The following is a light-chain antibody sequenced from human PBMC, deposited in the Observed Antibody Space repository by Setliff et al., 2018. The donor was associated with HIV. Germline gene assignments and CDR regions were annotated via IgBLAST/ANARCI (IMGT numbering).Light chain of an antibody. Sequence: LAQPASVSGSPGQSITISCTGTSSDVGNYNYVSWYQQHPGKAPKLMIYEVSNRPSGISNRFSGSKSGNTASLTISGLQAEDEADYYCSSHTPSSTLVFGTGTKVTVL. CDR1: SSDVGNYNY. J-gene: IGLJ1*01. CDR3: SSHTPSSTLV. V-gene: IGLV2-14*01. CDR2: EVS.